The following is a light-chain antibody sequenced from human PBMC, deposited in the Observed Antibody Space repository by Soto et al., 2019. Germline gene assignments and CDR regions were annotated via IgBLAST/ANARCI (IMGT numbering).Light chain of an antibody. V-gene: IGKV3-20*01. J-gene: IGKJ5*01. CDR1: QSVSSIY. CDR3: QQYGNLIT. Sequence: EIVLTQSPGTLSLSPGERATLSCRASQSVSSIYLAWYQQKPGQGPRLLIYGASSRATGIPDRFSGSGSGTDFTLTISRLEPEDFAVYYCQQYGNLITFGQGTRLEI. CDR2: GAS.